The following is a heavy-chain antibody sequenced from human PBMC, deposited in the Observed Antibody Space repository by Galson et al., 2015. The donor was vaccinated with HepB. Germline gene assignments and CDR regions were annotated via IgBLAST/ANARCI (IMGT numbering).Heavy chain of an antibody. CDR2: ISSSSSYI. D-gene: IGHD3-16*02. J-gene: IGHJ4*02. Sequence: SLRLSCAASGFTFSSYSMNWVRQAPGKGLEWVSSISSSSSYIYYADSVKGRFTISRDNAKNSLYLQMNSLRAEDTAVYYCARAKGGGGPRAIDPFGLDYWGQGTLVTVSS. CDR3: ARAKGGGGPRAIDPFGLDY. CDR1: GFTFSSYS. V-gene: IGHV3-21*01.